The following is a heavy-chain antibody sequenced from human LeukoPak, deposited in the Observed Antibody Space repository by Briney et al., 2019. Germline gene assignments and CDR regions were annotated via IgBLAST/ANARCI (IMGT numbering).Heavy chain of an antibody. Sequence: GGSLRLSCVASGFTLRSYVMNWVRQAPGKGLEWVATIKPDGRDKYYVDSVKGRFTMSRDNGKNSVYLQMNSLRAEDTAVYYCASWEASTNYWGQGTLVTVSS. CDR2: IKPDGRDK. J-gene: IGHJ4*02. V-gene: IGHV3-7*01. CDR1: GFTLRSYV. CDR3: ASWEASTNY. D-gene: IGHD1-26*01.